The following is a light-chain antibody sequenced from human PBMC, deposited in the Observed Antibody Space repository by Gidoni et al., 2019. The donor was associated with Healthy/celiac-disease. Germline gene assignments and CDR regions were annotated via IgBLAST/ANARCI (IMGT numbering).Light chain of an antibody. CDR2: DAS. V-gene: IGKV3-11*01. CDR3: QQRCNCSLT. CDR1: QSVSSD. Sequence: VLTQSPATLSLSLGERDTLPCRASQSVSSDLAWYQQKPGQAPKLLIYDASNRATGIPARFSGSGSGTDFTLTISSLEPEDFAVYYCQQRCNCSLTFGQGTKVEIK. J-gene: IGKJ1*01.